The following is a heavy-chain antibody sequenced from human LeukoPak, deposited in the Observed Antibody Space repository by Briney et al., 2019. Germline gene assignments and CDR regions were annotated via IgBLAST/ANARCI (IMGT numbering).Heavy chain of an antibody. Sequence: ASVKVSCKASGYTFTSYGISWVPQAPGQGLEWMGWISAYNGNTNYAQKLQGRVTMTTDTSTSTAYMELRSLRSDDTAVYYCAREYDQYGLPDYWGQGTLVTVSS. CDR3: AREYDQYGLPDY. V-gene: IGHV1-18*01. D-gene: IGHD1-1*01. CDR2: ISAYNGNT. J-gene: IGHJ4*02. CDR1: GYTFTSYG.